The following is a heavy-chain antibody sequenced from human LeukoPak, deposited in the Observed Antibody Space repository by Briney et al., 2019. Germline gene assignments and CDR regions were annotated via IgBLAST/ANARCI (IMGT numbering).Heavy chain of an antibody. D-gene: IGHD2-15*01. Sequence: SETLSLTCTVSGGSISSGGYYWSWIRQHPGKGVEWIGYIYYSGSTYYNPSLKSRVTISVDTSKNQFSLKLSSVTAADTAVYYCARAHRGIVVVVAALGAFDIWGQGTMVTVSS. CDR2: IYYSGST. CDR3: ARAHRGIVVVVAALGAFDI. V-gene: IGHV4-31*03. J-gene: IGHJ3*02. CDR1: GGSISSGGYY.